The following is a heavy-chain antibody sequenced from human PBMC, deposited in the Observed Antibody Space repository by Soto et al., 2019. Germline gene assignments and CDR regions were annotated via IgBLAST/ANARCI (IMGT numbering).Heavy chain of an antibody. CDR2: IYYSGIT. CDR1: GGSISSGGYY. D-gene: IGHD6-19*01. CDR3: ARAHVIVVAGSTFDY. Sequence: SETLSLTCPVSGGSISSGGYYWSWIRQHPGKVLEWIGYIYYSGITYYNPSLKSRVTISVDTSKNQFSLKLSSVTAADTAVYYYARAHVIVVAGSTFDYWGHGTLDTVSS. J-gene: IGHJ4*01. V-gene: IGHV4-31*03.